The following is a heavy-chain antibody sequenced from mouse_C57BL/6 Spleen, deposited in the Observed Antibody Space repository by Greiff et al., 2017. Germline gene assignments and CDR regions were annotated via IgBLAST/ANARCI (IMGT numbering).Heavy chain of an antibody. CDR1: GFTFSDYG. Sequence: EVHLVASGGGLVKPGGSLKLSCAASGFTFSDYGMHWVRPAPEKGLEWVAYISSGSITIYYADTVKGRFTISRDNAKNTLFLRMNRLRSEDTAMYYCARRSNPNYWGQSTTHTVSS. CDR3: ARRSNPNY. CDR2: ISSGSITI. V-gene: IGHV5-17*01. J-gene: IGHJ2*01. D-gene: IGHD2-5*01.